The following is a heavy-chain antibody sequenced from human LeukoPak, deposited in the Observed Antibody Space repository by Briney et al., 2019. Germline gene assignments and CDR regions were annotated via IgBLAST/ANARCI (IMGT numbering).Heavy chain of an antibody. J-gene: IGHJ3*02. CDR1: GGSISSSPYY. D-gene: IGHD3-9*01. Sequence: PSETLSLTCTVSGGSISSSPYYWGWIRQPPGKGLEWIGSIYYSGSTNYNPSLKSRVTMSVDTSKNQFSLKLSSVTAADTAVYYCAREVVDYDILTGYYNVKAFDIWGQGTMVTVSS. CDR3: AREVVDYDILTGYYNVKAFDI. V-gene: IGHV4-39*07. CDR2: IYYSGST.